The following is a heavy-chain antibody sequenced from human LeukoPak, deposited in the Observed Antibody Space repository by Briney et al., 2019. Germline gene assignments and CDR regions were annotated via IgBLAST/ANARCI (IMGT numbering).Heavy chain of an antibody. V-gene: IGHV1-2*02. CDR3: ARGGVVPAAPSDY. CDR1: GYTFTGYY. Sequence: ASVKVSCKASGYTFTGYYMHWVRQAPGQGLGWMGWINPNSGGTNHAQKFQGRVTMTRDTSISTAYMELSRLRSDDTAVYYCARGGVVPAAPSDYWGQGTLVTVSS. D-gene: IGHD2-2*01. CDR2: INPNSGGT. J-gene: IGHJ4*02.